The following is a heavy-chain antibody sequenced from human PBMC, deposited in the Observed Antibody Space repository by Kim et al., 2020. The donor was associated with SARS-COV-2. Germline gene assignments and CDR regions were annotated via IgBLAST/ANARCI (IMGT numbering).Heavy chain of an antibody. CDR3: VRGVTTSGY. D-gene: IGHD1-1*01. CDR1: GFTFTDTY. Sequence: ASVKVSCKASGFTFTDTYIYWVRQAPGQGLEWMGWINPNSGGTKFAQKFQVRVTMTRDTSITTACLELSSLRSNDTSVYYCVRGVTTSGYWGQGTLVTVSS. CDR2: INPNSGGT. J-gene: IGHJ4*02. V-gene: IGHV1-2*02.